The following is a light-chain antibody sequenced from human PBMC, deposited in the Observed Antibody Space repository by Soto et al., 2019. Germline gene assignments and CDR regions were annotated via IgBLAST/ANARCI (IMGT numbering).Light chain of an antibody. Sequence: QSALTQPPSASGSPGQSVTISCTGTSSDVGGYNFVSWYRQHPGKAPKLMISEVSKRPSGVPDRFSGSKSGNTASLTVSGLQPEDEADYYCTSDAGSNSVVFGGGTQLTVL. J-gene: IGLJ2*01. CDR3: TSDAGSNSVV. CDR2: EVS. V-gene: IGLV2-8*01. CDR1: SSDVGGYNF.